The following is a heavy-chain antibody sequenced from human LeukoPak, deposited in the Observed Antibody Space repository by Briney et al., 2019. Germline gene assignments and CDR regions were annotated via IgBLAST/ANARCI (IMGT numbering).Heavy chain of an antibody. Sequence: GGSLRLSCAASGLMFSTNDMSWVRQAPGKGLEWVSAISGSGDGTTYDDSVKGRFTISRDNSKNTPYLQMNSLRAEDTAVYYCAKAVGQWSFDLWGRGALVTVSS. CDR2: ISGSGDGT. CDR3: AKAVGQWSFDL. V-gene: IGHV3-23*01. J-gene: IGHJ2*01. CDR1: GLMFSTND.